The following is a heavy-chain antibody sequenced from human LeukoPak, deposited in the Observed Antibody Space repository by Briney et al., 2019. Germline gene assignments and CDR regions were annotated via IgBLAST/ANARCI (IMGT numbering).Heavy chain of an antibody. D-gene: IGHD5-24*01. CDR1: GFTFDDYA. CDR3: AKDQGRDGYNYFDY. V-gene: IGHV3-9*01. Sequence: GGSLRLSCAASGFTFDDYAMHWVRQAPGKGLEWVSGISWNSGSIGYADSVKGRFTISRDNAKNSLYLQMNSLRAEDTALYYCAKDQGRDGYNYFDYWGQGTPVTVSS. CDR2: ISWNSGSI. J-gene: IGHJ4*02.